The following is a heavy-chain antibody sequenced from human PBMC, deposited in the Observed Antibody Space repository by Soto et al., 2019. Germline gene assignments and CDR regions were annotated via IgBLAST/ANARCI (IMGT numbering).Heavy chain of an antibody. V-gene: IGHV3-30-3*01. Sequence: GESLKISCEASGYTFSSYAMHWVRQAPGKGLEWVAVISYDGSNKYYADSVKGRFTISRDNSKNTLYLQMNSLMYEDTALDYCSRSQDTAFDYWGQGTLVTVSS. CDR2: ISYDGSNK. CDR1: GYTFSSYA. J-gene: IGHJ4*02. D-gene: IGHD5-18*01. CDR3: SRSQDTAFDY.